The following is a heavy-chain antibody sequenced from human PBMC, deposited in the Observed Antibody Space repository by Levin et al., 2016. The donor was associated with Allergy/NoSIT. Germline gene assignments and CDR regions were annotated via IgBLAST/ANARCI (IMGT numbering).Heavy chain of an antibody. D-gene: IGHD3-22*01. CDR2: IYYSGST. CDR3: ARDDRYGYDSSGIHPFDL. J-gene: IGHJ2*01. V-gene: IGHV4-59*01. Sequence: SETLSLTCTVSGGSISSYYWSWIRQPPGKGLEWIGYIYYSGSTNYNPSLKSRVTISVDTSKNQFSLKLSSVTAADTAVYYCARDDRYGYDSSGIHPFDLWGRGTLVTVSS. CDR1: GGSISSYY.